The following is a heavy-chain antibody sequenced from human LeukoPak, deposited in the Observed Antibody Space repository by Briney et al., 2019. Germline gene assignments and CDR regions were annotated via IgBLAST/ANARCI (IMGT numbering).Heavy chain of an antibody. D-gene: IGHD6-13*01. CDR1: GYTFTGYY. J-gene: IGHJ4*02. Sequence: GASVKVSCKASGYTFTGYYLHWVRQAPGQGLEWMGWINPDSGGTYYAQKFQGRVTMTRDTSHSTSYMELSRLRYDDTAVYYCARETVPAIAAPRGLNYWGQGTLVTVSS. CDR2: INPDSGGT. V-gene: IGHV1-2*02. CDR3: ARETVPAIAAPRGLNY.